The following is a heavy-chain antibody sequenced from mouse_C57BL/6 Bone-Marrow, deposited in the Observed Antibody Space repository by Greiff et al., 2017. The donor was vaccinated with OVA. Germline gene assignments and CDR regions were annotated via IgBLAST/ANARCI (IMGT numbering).Heavy chain of an antibody. V-gene: IGHV1-26*01. J-gene: IGHJ2*01. CDR1: GYTFTDYY. CDR2: INPNNGGT. Sequence: EVQLQQSGPELVKPGASVKISCKASGYTFTDYYMNWVKQSHGKSLEWIGDINPNNGGTSYNQKFKGKATLTVDKSSSTAYMELRSLTSEDSAVYYCARRKDFDYWGQGTTLTVSS. CDR3: ARRKDFDY.